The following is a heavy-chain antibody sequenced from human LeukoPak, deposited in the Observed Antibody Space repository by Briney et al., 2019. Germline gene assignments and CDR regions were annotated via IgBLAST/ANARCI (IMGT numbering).Heavy chain of an antibody. D-gene: IGHD3-22*01. Sequence: GGSLRLSCAASGFTFSSYWMSWVRQAPGKGLEWVANIKQDGSEKYYVDSVKGRFTISRDNAKNSLYLQINSLRAEDTAVYYCARDFAYYDSSGYNWFDPWGQGTLVTVSS. J-gene: IGHJ5*02. CDR3: ARDFAYYDSSGYNWFDP. CDR1: GFTFSSYW. CDR2: IKQDGSEK. V-gene: IGHV3-7*01.